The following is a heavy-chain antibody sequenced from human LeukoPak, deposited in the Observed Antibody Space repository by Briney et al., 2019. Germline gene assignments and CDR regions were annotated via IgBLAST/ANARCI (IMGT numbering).Heavy chain of an antibody. D-gene: IGHD1-26*01. CDR1: GGSISSNSNY. J-gene: IGHJ4*02. Sequence: SETLSLTCTVSGGSISSNSNYWGWIRQPPWKGLEWIGSFYYSGSTYYNPSLKSRVTISVDTSKNQFSLKLSSVTAADTGGYYCARYWYRDGPDFWGQGTLVTVSS. V-gene: IGHV4-39*01. CDR3: ARYWYRDGPDF. CDR2: FYYSGST.